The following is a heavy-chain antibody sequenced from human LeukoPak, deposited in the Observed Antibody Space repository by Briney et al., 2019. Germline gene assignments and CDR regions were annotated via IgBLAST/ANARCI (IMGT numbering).Heavy chain of an antibody. V-gene: IGHV3-30*04. J-gene: IGHJ4*02. CDR1: GFTFSSYA. Sequence: PGGSLRLSCAASGFTFSSYAMHWVRQAPGKGLEWVAVISYDGSNKYYADSVKGRFTISRDNSKNTLYLQMNSLRAEDTAVYYCARDSGGRFDYWGQGTLVTVSS. CDR3: ARDSGGRFDY. D-gene: IGHD4-23*01. CDR2: ISYDGSNK.